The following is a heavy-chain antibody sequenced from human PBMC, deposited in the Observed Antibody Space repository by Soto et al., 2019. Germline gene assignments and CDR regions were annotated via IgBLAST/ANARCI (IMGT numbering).Heavy chain of an antibody. CDR3: ASRPSDIKYYGVFDY. CDR1: GFTFGSYA. Sequence: VGSLRVSCAASGFTFGSYALSRVRQTPGKGLEWVSSINSAGNTYYADSVKGRFTISRDNAKNSLFLQMNDLRAEDTAVYHCASRPSDIKYYGVFDYWGQGAMVTVSS. D-gene: IGHD3-3*01. J-gene: IGHJ4*02. CDR2: INSAGNT. V-gene: IGHV3-23*01.